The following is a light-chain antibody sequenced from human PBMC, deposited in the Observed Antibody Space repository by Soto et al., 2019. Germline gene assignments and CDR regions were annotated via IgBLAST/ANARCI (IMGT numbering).Light chain of an antibody. CDR2: DVS. CDR3: SSYTSSSTYVV. CDR1: SSDVGGYNY. Sequence: QAALTQPASVSGSPGQSITISCTGTSSDVGGYNYVSWYQQHPGKATKRMIYDVSNRPSGVSNRFSGSKSGNTASLTISGLEAEDEADYYCSSYTSSSTYVVFGGGTKLTVL. V-gene: IGLV2-14*01. J-gene: IGLJ2*01.